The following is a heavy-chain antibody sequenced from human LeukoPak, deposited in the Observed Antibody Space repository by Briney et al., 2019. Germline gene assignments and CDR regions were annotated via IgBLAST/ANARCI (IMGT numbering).Heavy chain of an antibody. CDR3: AKGVAGGYYGSGSPNDY. Sequence: GGSLRLSCTASGFIFGDYAMNWVRQAPGKGLEWVGFIRSKPYGGTTEYAASVKGRFIISRDDSKSIAYLQMNSLRAEDTAVYYCAKGVAGGYYGSGSPNDYWGQGTLVTVSS. D-gene: IGHD3-10*01. J-gene: IGHJ4*02. CDR1: GFIFGDYA. CDR2: IRSKPYGGTT. V-gene: IGHV3-49*04.